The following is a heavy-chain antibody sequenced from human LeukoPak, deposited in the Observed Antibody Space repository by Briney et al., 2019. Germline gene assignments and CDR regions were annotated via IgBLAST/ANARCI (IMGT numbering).Heavy chain of an antibody. J-gene: IGHJ4*02. CDR1: GFTFSSYA. V-gene: IGHV3-30-3*01. CDR3: ARDGGYQLPGDY. Sequence: PGGSLRLSCAASGFTFSSYAMHWVRQAPGKGLEWVAVISYDGSNKYYADSVKGRFTISRDNSKNTLHLQMNSLRAEDTAVYYCARDGGYQLPGDYWGQGTLVTVSS. D-gene: IGHD2-2*01. CDR2: ISYDGSNK.